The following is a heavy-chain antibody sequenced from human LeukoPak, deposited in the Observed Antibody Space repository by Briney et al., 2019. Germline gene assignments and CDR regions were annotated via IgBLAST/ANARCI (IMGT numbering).Heavy chain of an antibody. V-gene: IGHV3-30*18. CDR2: ISYDGSNK. CDR1: GFTFSSYG. CDR3: AKSKTYYFDY. Sequence: QSGGSLRLSCAASGFTFSSYGMHWVRQAPGKGLEWVAVISYDGSNKYYADSVKGRFTISRDNSKNTLYLQMNSLRAEDTAVYYCAKSKTYYFDYWGQGTLVTVSS. J-gene: IGHJ4*02.